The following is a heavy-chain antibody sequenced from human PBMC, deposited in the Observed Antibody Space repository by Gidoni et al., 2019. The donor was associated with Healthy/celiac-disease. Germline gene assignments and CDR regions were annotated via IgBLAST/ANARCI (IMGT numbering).Heavy chain of an antibody. Sequence: EVQLVESGGGLVKPGRSLRLSCTASGFTFGDYAMSWFRQAPGKGLEWVGFIRSKAYGGTTEYAASVKGRFTISRDDSKSIAYLQMNSLKTEDTAVYYCTRDPSAAGTEWFDPWGQGTLVTVSS. CDR2: IRSKAYGGTT. J-gene: IGHJ5*02. D-gene: IGHD6-13*01. CDR1: GFTFGDYA. V-gene: IGHV3-49*05. CDR3: TRDPSAAGTEWFDP.